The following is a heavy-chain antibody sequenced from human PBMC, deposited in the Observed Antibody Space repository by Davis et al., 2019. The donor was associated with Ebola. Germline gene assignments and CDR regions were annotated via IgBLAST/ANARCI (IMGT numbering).Heavy chain of an antibody. Sequence: PSETLSPTCTVSGSVMYSHYWSWVRRPPGKGLEWIGYIYYDGATNYNPSLKSRVSISVDMSKSQFSLNLRSVTSADTAVYYCARVQRGYGDYVFDYWGQGRLVTVSS. D-gene: IGHD4-17*01. CDR1: GSVMYSHY. CDR3: ARVQRGYGDYVFDY. V-gene: IGHV4-59*11. J-gene: IGHJ4*02. CDR2: IYYDGAT.